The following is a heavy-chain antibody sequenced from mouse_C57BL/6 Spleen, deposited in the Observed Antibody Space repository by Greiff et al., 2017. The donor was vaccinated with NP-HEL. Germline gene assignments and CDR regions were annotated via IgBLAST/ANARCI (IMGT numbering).Heavy chain of an antibody. D-gene: IGHD1-1*01. Sequence: VQLQQSGAELVKPGASVKISCKASGYAFSSYWMNWVKQRPGKGLEWIGQIYPGDGDTNYNGKFKGKATLTADKSSSTAYMQLSSLTSEDSAVYFCARFPYYGSSWYFDVWGTGTTVTVSS. CDR3: ARFPYYGSSWYFDV. J-gene: IGHJ1*03. CDR1: GYAFSSYW. CDR2: IYPGDGDT. V-gene: IGHV1-80*01.